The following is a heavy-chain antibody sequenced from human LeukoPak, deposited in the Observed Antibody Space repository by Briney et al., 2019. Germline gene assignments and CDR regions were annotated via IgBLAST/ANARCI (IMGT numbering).Heavy chain of an antibody. D-gene: IGHD1-26*01. CDR1: GGSISSYY. J-gene: IGHJ4*02. CDR2: IYDSEST. CDR3: ARGLSGSYQIDY. V-gene: IGHV4-59*01. Sequence: SETLSLTCTVSGGSISSYYWNWIRQPPGKGLEWIGYIYDSESTNYNPSLKSRVTISVDTSKKRFSLKLSSVTAADTAVYYCARGLSGSYQIDYWGQGTLVTVSS.